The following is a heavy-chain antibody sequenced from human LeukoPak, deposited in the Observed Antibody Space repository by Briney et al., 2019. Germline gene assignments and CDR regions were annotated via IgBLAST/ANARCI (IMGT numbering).Heavy chain of an antibody. CDR2: INPNSGGA. D-gene: IGHD5-12*01. CDR1: GYTFTSYG. J-gene: IGHJ4*02. Sequence: ASVKVSCKASGYTFTSYGISWVRQAPGQGLEWMGWINPNSGGADYGQKYQGRVTMTRDTSISTADMELSRLTSDDTAIYYCASGYDWGLYWGQGTLVTVSS. CDR3: ASGYDWGLY. V-gene: IGHV1-2*02.